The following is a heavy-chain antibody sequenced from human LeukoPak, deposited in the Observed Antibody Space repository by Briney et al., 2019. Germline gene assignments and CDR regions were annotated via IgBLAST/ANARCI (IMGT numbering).Heavy chain of an antibody. V-gene: IGHV4-31*03. CDR2: IYYSGST. D-gene: IGHD3-3*01. CDR3: ARAPPPLRFLEWLSPMDV. Sequence: TLSLTCTVSGGSISSGGYYWSWIRQHPGKGLEWIGYIYYSGSTYYNPSLKSRVTISVDTSKNQFSLKLSSVTAADTAVYYCARAPPPLRFLEWLSPMDVWGQGTTVTVSS. J-gene: IGHJ6*02. CDR1: GGSISSGGYY.